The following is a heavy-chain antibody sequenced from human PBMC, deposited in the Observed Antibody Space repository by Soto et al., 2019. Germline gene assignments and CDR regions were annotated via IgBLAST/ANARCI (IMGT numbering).Heavy chain of an antibody. CDR1: GFTFSDHY. CDR2: SRNKAMSYTT. D-gene: IGHD5-18*01. J-gene: IGHJ4*02. CDR3: ARVVGAAGYSYGD. V-gene: IGHV3-72*01. Sequence: EVQLVESGGGLVQPGGSLRLSCAASGFTFSDHYMDWVRQAPGKGLEWVGRSRNKAMSYTTEYAASVKGRFILSRDDAKKSLYLQMNGLKTDDTAVYYCARVVGAAGYSYGDWGQGTLVTVSS.